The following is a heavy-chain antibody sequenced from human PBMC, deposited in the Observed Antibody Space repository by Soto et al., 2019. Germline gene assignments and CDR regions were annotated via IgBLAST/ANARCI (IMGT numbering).Heavy chain of an antibody. CDR3: ARDYYDCSGGSCYGVPMDV. V-gene: IGHV1-2*04. J-gene: IGHJ6*03. D-gene: IGHD2-15*01. CDR1: GYTFTGYY. CDR2: INPNSGGT. Sequence: ASVKVSCKASGYTFTGYYMHWVRQAPGQGLEWMGWINPNSGGTNYAQKFQGWVTMTRDTSISTAYMELSRLRSDDTAVYYCARDYYDCSGGSCYGVPMDVWGKGTTVTVSS.